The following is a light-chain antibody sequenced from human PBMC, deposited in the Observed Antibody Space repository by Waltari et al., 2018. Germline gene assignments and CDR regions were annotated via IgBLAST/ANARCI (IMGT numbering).Light chain of an antibody. CDR2: DAS. Sequence: EIVLTQSPDPVSLSPGERATVSCRASQSVSGNFLAWYQHKPGQAPRLLMYDASTRLTGVPDRFSGSGSGTDFTLTISRLEPEDFAVYYCQEYGSSPSWTFGQGTKVELK. CDR1: QSVSGNF. J-gene: IGKJ1*01. V-gene: IGKV3-20*01. CDR3: QEYGSSPSWT.